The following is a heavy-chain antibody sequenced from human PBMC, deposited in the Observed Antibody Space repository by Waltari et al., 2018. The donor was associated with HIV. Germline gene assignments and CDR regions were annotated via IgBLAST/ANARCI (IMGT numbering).Heavy chain of an antibody. CDR3: IRDMFGEYDY. D-gene: IGHD3-10*02. CDR1: GFSISRYW. V-gene: IGHV3-74*01. Sequence: EVKLEESGGASVQTGGSLKLSCAASGFSISRYWMHWVRQTPGKGLVWVSRMNEDGNRIDYAGSVRGRFTISRDSAKNTLFLQMNSLRDEDTAMYYCIRDMFGEYDYWGQGALVTVSS. J-gene: IGHJ4*02. CDR2: MNEDGNRI.